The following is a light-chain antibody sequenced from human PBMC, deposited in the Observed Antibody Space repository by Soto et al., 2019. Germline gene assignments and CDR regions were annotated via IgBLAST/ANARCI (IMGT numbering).Light chain of an antibody. CDR1: SSNIGSNT. J-gene: IGLJ1*01. CDR2: SNN. V-gene: IGLV1-44*01. Sequence: QSVLTQPPSASGTPGQRVTISCSGSSSNIGSNTVNWYQQLPGTAPKLLIYSNNQRPSGVPDRFSGSKSGTSASLAISGLXPEDEADYYCAAWDDSLNGSVFGTGTKVTVL. CDR3: AAWDDSLNGSV.